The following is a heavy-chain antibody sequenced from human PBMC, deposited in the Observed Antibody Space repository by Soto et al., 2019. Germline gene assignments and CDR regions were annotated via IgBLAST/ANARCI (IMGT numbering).Heavy chain of an antibody. D-gene: IGHD1-1*01. CDR3: ARQGRGWNDLNWFAP. Sequence: QLQLQESGPGLVKPSETLSLTCTVSGGSISSSSYYWGWIRQPPGKGLEWIGSIYYSGSTYHNPSVKIRVTISVDTSKKQFSLKLSSVTAADTAVYYCARQGRGWNDLNWFAPWGQGTLVTVSS. V-gene: IGHV4-39*01. J-gene: IGHJ5*02. CDR1: GGSISSSSYY. CDR2: IYYSGST.